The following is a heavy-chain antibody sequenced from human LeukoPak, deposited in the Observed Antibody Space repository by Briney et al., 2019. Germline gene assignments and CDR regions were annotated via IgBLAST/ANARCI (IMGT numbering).Heavy chain of an antibody. CDR3: ARGRVGPYPGTYY. J-gene: IGHJ4*02. CDR2: IYSGGTT. D-gene: IGHD1-26*01. V-gene: IGHV3-66*01. Sequence: GGSLRLSCAASGFTVSSNYMSWVRDAPRVGLEWVSVIYSGGTTYYADSVKGRFTISRDNSKNTLYLQMNTLRVEDTAVYYCARGRVGPYPGTYYWGQGTLVTVSS. CDR1: GFTVSSNY.